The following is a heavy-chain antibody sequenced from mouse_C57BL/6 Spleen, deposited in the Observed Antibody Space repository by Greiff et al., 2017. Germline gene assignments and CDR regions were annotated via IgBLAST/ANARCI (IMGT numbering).Heavy chain of an antibody. CDR1: GYTFTSYW. Sequence: QVQLQQSGAELVKPGASVKLSCKASGYTFTSYWMHWVKQRPGQGLEWIGMIHPNSGSTNYNEKFKSKATLTVDKSSSTAYMQLSSLTSEDSAVYYCARSTTVVAKDFDYWGQGTTLTVSS. V-gene: IGHV1-64*01. D-gene: IGHD1-1*01. J-gene: IGHJ2*01. CDR2: IHPNSGST. CDR3: ARSTTVVAKDFDY.